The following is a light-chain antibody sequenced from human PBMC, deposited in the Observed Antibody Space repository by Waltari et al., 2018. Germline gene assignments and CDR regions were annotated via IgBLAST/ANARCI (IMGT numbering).Light chain of an antibody. CDR3: CSYAGSRTQGV. Sequence: QSALTQPASVSGSPGQSITISCTGTSSDVGTYNLVSWYQHHPGKAPNPIIYEEGTRPSGVASRFSGSKSGNTAALTISDRQAEDEADYHCCSYAGSRTQGVFGGGTKLTVL. CDR1: SSDVGTYNL. CDR2: EEG. J-gene: IGLJ3*02. V-gene: IGLV2-23*01.